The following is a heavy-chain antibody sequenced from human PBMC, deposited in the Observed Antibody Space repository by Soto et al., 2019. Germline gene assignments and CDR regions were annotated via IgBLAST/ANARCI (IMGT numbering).Heavy chain of an antibody. D-gene: IGHD1-20*01. CDR3: ASDAAIGMNDY. CDR2: ISAYNGNT. J-gene: IGHJ4*02. CDR1: GYTFTSYG. Sequence: QVQLVQSGAEVKKPGASVKVSCKASGYTFTSYGISWVRQAPGQGLEWMGWISAYNGNTKYAQNLQGRVTMTTDTATSTANMELRSRRSDDTAVYYCASDAAIGMNDYWGQGTLVTVSS. V-gene: IGHV1-18*01.